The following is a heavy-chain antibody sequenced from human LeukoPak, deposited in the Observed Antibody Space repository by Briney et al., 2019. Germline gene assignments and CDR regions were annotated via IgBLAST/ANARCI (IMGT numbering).Heavy chain of an antibody. D-gene: IGHD3-9*01. CDR1: GFTFSSYA. CDR3: AKANLYDILTGYYNFNL. V-gene: IGHV3-23*01. Sequence: GGSLRLSCAASGFTFSSYAMIWVRQAPGKGLEWVSSISGSGGSTYYADSVKGRFTISRDNSKNTLHLQMNSLRAEDTAVYYCAKANLYDILTGYYNFNLWGQGTLVTVSS. CDR2: ISGSGGST. J-gene: IGHJ5*02.